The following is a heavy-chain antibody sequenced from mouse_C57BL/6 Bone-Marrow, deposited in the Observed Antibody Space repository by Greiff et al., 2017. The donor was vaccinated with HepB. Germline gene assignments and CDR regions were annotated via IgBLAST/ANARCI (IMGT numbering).Heavy chain of an antibody. CDR3: ALITTVEDY. V-gene: IGHV1-72*01. CDR2: IDPNSGGT. J-gene: IGHJ2*01. CDR1: GYTFTSYW. D-gene: IGHD1-1*01. Sequence: QVQLQQPGAELVKPGASVKLSCKASGYTFTSYWMHWVKQRPGRGLEWIGRIDPNSGGTKYNEKFKSKATLTVDKPSRTAYMQLRSLTSEDSAVYYCALITTVEDYWGQGTTLTVSS.